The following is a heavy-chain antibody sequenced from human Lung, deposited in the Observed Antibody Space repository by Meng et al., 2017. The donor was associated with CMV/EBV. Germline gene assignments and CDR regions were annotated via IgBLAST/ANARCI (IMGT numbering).Heavy chain of an antibody. Sequence: SXTXSLXCTVSGASITSSSYYWGWIRQPPGKGLEWIGSMYYSANTYYNPSLKGRVTISVDTSQNQFSLTLTSVTAADTAVYYCAFSSGADYGSGSRDYWGQGPLVTVSS. D-gene: IGHD3-10*01. CDR3: AFSSGADYGSGSRDY. CDR1: GASITSSSYY. V-gene: IGHV4-39*01. CDR2: MYYSANT. J-gene: IGHJ4*02.